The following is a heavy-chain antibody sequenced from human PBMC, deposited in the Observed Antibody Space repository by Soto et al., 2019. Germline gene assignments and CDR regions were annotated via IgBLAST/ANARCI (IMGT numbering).Heavy chain of an antibody. Sequence: PGGSLILSCAASGFTFSNYSMNWVRQAPGKGLEWVSTISGSGGSLYYADSVKGRFTISRDNSKNTLYLQMNSLRAGDSAIYYCAKEGTSGLYYFDYWGQGTLVTVSS. CDR3: AKEGTSGLYYFDY. J-gene: IGHJ4*02. CDR1: GFTFSNYS. CDR2: ISGSGGSL. V-gene: IGHV3-23*01. D-gene: IGHD6-19*01.